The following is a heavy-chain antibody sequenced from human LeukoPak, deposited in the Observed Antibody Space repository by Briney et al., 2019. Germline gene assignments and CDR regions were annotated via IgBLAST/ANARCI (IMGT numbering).Heavy chain of an antibody. CDR1: GYTFTSYY. J-gene: IGHJ4*02. V-gene: IGHV1-46*01. CDR2: INPSGGST. Sequence: ASVKVSCKASGYTFTSYYMHWVRQAPGQGLEWMGIINPSGGSTSYAQKFQDRVTMTRDMSTSTVYMELSSLRSEDTAVYYCARSSEDYGGEDWGQGTLVTVSS. CDR3: ARSSEDYGGED. D-gene: IGHD4-23*01.